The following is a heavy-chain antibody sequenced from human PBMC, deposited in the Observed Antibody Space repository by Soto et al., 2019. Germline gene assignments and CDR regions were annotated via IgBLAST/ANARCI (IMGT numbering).Heavy chain of an antibody. CDR3: ARAYCSDTSCPPGGY. V-gene: IGHV1-3*01. CDR1: GYSVSDVA. Sequence: ASVKVACKGSGYSVSDVARDWVRQAHGQRLEWMGWINAGNGYTKYSQRFQGRVTITKDTSANTAYMELSSLRSEDTAVFYCARAYCSDTSCPPGGYWGQGTLVTVSS. CDR2: INAGNGYT. J-gene: IGHJ4*02. D-gene: IGHD2-2*01.